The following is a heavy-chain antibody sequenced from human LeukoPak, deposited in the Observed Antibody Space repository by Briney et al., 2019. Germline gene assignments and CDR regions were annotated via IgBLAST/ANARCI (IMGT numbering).Heavy chain of an antibody. Sequence: ASVKVSCKASGYTFTGYYMHWVRQAPGQGLEWMGWINPNSGGTNYAQKFQGRVTMTRDTSISTAYMELSRLRSDDTAVYYCARGDRKITLGGVIDLDYWGQGTLVTVST. D-gene: IGHD3-16*02. CDR2: INPNSGGT. CDR1: GYTFTGYY. J-gene: IGHJ4*02. CDR3: ARGDRKITLGGVIDLDY. V-gene: IGHV1-2*02.